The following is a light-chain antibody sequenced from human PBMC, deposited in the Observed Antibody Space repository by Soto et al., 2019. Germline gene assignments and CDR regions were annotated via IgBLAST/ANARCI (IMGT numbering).Light chain of an antibody. V-gene: IGKV1-5*03. J-gene: IGKJ3*01. CDR3: QQYNSMGT. CDR1: QTISSW. Sequence: DIQMTQSPSSLSASVGDRVTITCRASQTISSWLAWYQQKPGKAPKLLIYKASTLKSGVPSRFSGSGSGTEFTLTISSLQPDDFATYYCQQYNSMGTFGPGTKVDIK. CDR2: KAS.